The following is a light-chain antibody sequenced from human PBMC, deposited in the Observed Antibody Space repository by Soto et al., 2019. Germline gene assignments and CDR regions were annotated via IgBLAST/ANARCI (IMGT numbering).Light chain of an antibody. CDR1: QSVSSSY. CDR3: QQYGSAPRT. J-gene: IGKJ2*01. V-gene: IGKV3-20*01. Sequence: EIVLTQSPGTLSLSPGERATLSCRASQSVSSSYLAWYQQKPGQGPRLLIYGASSRATGIPDRFSGSGSVTDFTLTISRLEPEDFAVYYCQQYGSAPRTFGQGTKLEIK. CDR2: GAS.